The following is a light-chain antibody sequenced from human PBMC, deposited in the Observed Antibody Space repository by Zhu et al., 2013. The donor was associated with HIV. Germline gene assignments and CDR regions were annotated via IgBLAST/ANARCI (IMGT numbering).Light chain of an antibody. Sequence: EIVLTQSPVTLSVSPGERVILSCRASQSVASNLAWYQQRPGQAPRLLIYGASTRATGVPARFSGSGSGTEFTLTVSSLQAEDVAVYYCQQYYSTPYTFGQGTKLEIK. CDR1: QSVASN. CDR2: GAS. CDR3: QQYYSTPYT. V-gene: IGKV3-15*01. J-gene: IGKJ2*01.